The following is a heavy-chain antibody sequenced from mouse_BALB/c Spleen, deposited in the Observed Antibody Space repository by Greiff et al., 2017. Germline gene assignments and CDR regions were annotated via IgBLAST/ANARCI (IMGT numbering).Heavy chain of an antibody. V-gene: IGHV1S137*01. CDR3: ARGLYGTSGYFDY. CDR1: GYTFTDYA. D-gene: IGHD2-1*01. J-gene: IGHJ2*01. Sequence: QVQLQQSGAELVRPGVSVKISCKGSGYTFTDYAMHWVKQSHAKSLEWIGVISTYYGDASYNPKFKGKATMTVDKSSSTAYMELARLTSEDSAIYYCARGLYGTSGYFDYWGQGTPLTVSS. CDR2: ISTYYGDA.